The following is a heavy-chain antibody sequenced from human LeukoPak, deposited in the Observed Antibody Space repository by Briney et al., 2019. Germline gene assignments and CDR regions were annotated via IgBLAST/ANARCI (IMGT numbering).Heavy chain of an antibody. CDR3: AKGSGRPDY. CDR2: ISSSSSHI. V-gene: IGHV3-21*01. J-gene: IGHJ4*02. CDR1: GFTFRSYS. Sequence: GGSLRLSCAASGFTFRSYSMNWVRQAPGKGLEWVPCISSSSSHIYYADSVKGRFTISRDNSKNTLYLQMNSLRAEDTAVYYCAKGSGRPDYWGQGTLVTVSS. D-gene: IGHD1-26*01.